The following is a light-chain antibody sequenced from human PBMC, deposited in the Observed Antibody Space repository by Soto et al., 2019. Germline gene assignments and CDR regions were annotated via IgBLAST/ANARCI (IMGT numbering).Light chain of an antibody. Sequence: DIQMTQSPSSLSASEGDRVTITCRTTQSISSYLNWYQQRPGKAPKLLIYAASSLQSGVPSRFSGDGSGTDFTLTISSPQPEDFATYYCQQSYSTPWTFGQGTKVEIK. CDR3: QQSYSTPWT. CDR2: AAS. V-gene: IGKV1-39*01. J-gene: IGKJ1*01. CDR1: QSISSY.